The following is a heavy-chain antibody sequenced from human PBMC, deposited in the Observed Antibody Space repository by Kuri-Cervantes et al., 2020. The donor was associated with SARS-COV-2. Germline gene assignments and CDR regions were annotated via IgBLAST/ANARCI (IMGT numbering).Heavy chain of an antibody. CDR3: ARDFSGRLTGDHYYYYYMDV. D-gene: IGHD7-27*01. V-gene: IGHV4-61*08. CDR2: IYYSGST. CDR1: GGSISSVDHY. Sequence: SETLSLTCTVSGGSISSVDHYWSWIRQPPGKGLEWIGYIYYSGSTNYNPSLKSRVTISVDTSKNQFSLKLSSVTAADTAVYYCARDFSGRLTGDHYYYYYMDVWGKGTTVTVSS. J-gene: IGHJ6*03.